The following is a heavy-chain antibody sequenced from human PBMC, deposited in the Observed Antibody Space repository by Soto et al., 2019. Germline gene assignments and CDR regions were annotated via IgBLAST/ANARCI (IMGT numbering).Heavy chain of an antibody. CDR2: IYPGDSDT. V-gene: IGHV5-51*03. Sequence: EVQLVQSGAEVKKPGESLQISCKGSGYTFTNHWIGWVRQVPGKGLEWMGLIYPGDSDTRYGPSFQGQVTISADKSISIDFLQWSSLKASDTDRDYCARGWVYCSVGICYGGYYLDYWGQGTRVTVSS. J-gene: IGHJ4*02. D-gene: IGHD2-15*01. CDR1: GYTFTNHW. CDR3: ARGWVYCSVGICYGGYYLDY.